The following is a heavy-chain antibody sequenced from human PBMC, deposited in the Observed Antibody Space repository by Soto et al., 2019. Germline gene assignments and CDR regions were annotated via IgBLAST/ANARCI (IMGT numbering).Heavy chain of an antibody. V-gene: IGHV3-9*01. Sequence: GLSLRLSCDASVFTFDDYAMHWVLQNPRKVLEWVSGISWNSGSIGYADSVKGRFTISRDNAKNSLYLQMNSLRAEDTALYYCAKDPFRRPNYMEVWGKGTTVTVSS. CDR1: VFTFDDYA. CDR2: ISWNSGSI. CDR3: AKDPFRRPNYMEV. D-gene: IGHD3-10*01. J-gene: IGHJ6*03.